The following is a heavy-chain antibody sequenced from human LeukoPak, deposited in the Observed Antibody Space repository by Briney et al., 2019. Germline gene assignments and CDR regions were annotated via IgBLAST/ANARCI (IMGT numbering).Heavy chain of an antibody. D-gene: IGHD2-2*01. CDR1: GFTFSSYS. CDR3: ARGGNLYCSATSCYDFDY. CDR2: ISSSSSYI. J-gene: IGHJ4*02. Sequence: PGGSLRLSCAASGFTFSSYSMNWVRQAPGKGLEWVSSISSSSSYIYYGDSVKGRFTISRDNAKNSLYLQINSLRAEDTAVYYCARGGNLYCSATSCYDFDYWGQGTLVTVSS. V-gene: IGHV3-21*01.